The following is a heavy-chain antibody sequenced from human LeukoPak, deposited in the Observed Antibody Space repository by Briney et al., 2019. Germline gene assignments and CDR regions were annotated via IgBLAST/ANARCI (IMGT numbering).Heavy chain of an antibody. CDR1: GFIFSDYH. Sequence: GGSLRLSCAASGFIFSDYHMSWIRQTSGKGLEWVAYISPGGDAVYFADSVRGRITISRDNAKNSLFLQMSSLTAEDTAVYYCSGGRDITVAGPGGYFDYWGQGSLVTVSS. CDR2: ISPGGDAV. D-gene: IGHD6-19*01. V-gene: IGHV3-11*01. CDR3: SGGRDITVAGPGGYFDY. J-gene: IGHJ4*02.